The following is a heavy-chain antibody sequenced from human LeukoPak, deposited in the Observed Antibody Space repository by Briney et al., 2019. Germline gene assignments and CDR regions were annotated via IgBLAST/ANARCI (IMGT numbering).Heavy chain of an antibody. CDR3: AREGEMATITTPFDY. J-gene: IGHJ4*02. D-gene: IGHD5-24*01. CDR1: GGSISRSSYY. V-gene: IGHV4-39*07. Sequence: SETLSLTCTVSGGSISRSSYYWGWIRQPPGKGLVWIGSIYYSGSTYYNPSLKSRVTISVDTSKNQFSLKLSSVTAADTAVYYCAREGEMATITTPFDYWGQGTLVTVSS. CDR2: IYYSGST.